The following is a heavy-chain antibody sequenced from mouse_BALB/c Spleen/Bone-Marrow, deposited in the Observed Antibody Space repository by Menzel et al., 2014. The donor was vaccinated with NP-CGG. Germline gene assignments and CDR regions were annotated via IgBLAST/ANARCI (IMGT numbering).Heavy chain of an antibody. J-gene: IGHJ2*01. CDR1: GYIFISYN. CDR3: ARSNWDGGNYFDY. V-gene: IGHV1-12*01. CDR2: IYPGNGDT. Sequence: QVQLQQSGAELVKPGASVKMSCKASGYIFISYNMHWVKQTPGQGLEWIGTIYPGNGDTSYNQKFKGRASLTADKSSSTAHMQLSSLTSEDSAVYYCARSNWDGGNYFDYWGQGTTLTVSS. D-gene: IGHD4-1*01.